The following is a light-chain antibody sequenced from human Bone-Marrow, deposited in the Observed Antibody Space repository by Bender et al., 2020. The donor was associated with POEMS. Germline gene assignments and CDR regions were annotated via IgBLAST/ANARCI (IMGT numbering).Light chain of an antibody. CDR3: SSYTRSSTLL. V-gene: IGLV2-14*01. J-gene: IGLJ2*01. CDR2: EVSDVS. Sequence: QSALAQPASVSGSPGQSITISCTGTSSDIGAYNYVSWFQHHPGKAPKLILYEVSDVSHRPSGVSHRFSGSKSGNTASLTISGLQAGDEADYYCSSYTRSSTLLFGGGTRLTVL. CDR1: SSDIGAYNY.